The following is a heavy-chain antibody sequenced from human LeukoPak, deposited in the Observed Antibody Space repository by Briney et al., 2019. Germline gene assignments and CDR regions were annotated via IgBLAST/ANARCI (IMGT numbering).Heavy chain of an antibody. J-gene: IGHJ4*02. D-gene: IGHD6-19*01. Sequence: GASVKVSCKASSYIFTTYGISWVRQAPGQGLEWMGWINTYNGNTNYAQKLQGRVTMTTDTSTSTAYMDLRSLRSDDTAVYYCARQAGGYSSGLYQFHFDYWGQGTLVTVSS. V-gene: IGHV1-18*04. CDR1: SYIFTTYG. CDR2: INTYNGNT. CDR3: ARQAGGYSSGLYQFHFDY.